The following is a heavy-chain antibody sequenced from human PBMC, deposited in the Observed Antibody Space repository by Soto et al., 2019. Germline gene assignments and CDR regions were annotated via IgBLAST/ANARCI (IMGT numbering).Heavy chain of an antibody. V-gene: IGHV4-31*03. CDR1: GDSISSGGYY. CDR2: SYDNGGA. J-gene: IGHJ4*02. Sequence: QVQLQESGPGLVKPSQTLSLTCTVSGDSISSGGYYWSWIRQHPGKGLEWIGYSYDNGGAYYSPSLKGRVVISVDRSENQFSLRLSSVTAADTAVYYCARVKGGATRRAFDSWGQGTLVTVSS. D-gene: IGHD1-26*01. CDR3: ARVKGGATRRAFDS.